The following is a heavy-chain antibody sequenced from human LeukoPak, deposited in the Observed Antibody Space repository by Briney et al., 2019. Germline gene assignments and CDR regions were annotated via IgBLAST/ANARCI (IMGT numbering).Heavy chain of an antibody. V-gene: IGHV6-1*01. J-gene: IGHJ6*03. CDR1: GDSVSSNSAA. CDR3: ARGYDFWSGYCYYYYMDV. Sequence: SQTLSLTCAISGDSVSSNSAAWNWIRQSPSRGLEWLGRTYYRSKWYNDYAVSVKSRITINPDTYKNQFSLQLNSVTPEDTAVYYCARGYDFWSGYCYYYYMDVWGKGTTVTVSS. CDR2: TYYRSKWYN. D-gene: IGHD3-3*01.